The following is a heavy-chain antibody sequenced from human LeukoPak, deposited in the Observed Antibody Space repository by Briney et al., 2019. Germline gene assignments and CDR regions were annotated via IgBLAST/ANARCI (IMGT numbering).Heavy chain of an antibody. Sequence: GGSLRLSCAASGFTFSSYSMNWVRQAPGKGLEGVSSISSSSSYIYYADSVKGRFTISRDNAKNSLYLQMNSLRAEDTAVYYCASQYSYGYRNFDYWGQGTLVTVSS. CDR1: GFTFSSYS. CDR3: ASQYSYGYRNFDY. D-gene: IGHD5-18*01. J-gene: IGHJ4*02. CDR2: ISSSSSYI. V-gene: IGHV3-21*01.